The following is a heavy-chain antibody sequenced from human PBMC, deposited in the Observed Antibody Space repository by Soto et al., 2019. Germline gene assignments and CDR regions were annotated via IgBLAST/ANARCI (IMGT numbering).Heavy chain of an antibody. Sequence: QVQLVQSGAEVKKPGASVKVSCKASGYTFASYAISWMRQAPGQGLEWMGWISAYNGNTNYAQELQGRVTMTTDPSTSTAYMELRSLRSADTALYYFSGDPPPPDYWGQGTLVTVSS. CDR1: GYTFASYA. CDR3: SGDPPPPDY. V-gene: IGHV1-18*01. J-gene: IGHJ4*02. CDR2: ISAYNGNT.